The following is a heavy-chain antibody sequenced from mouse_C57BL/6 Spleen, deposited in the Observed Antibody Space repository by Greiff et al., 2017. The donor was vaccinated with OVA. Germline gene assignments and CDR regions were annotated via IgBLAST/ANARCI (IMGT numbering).Heavy chain of an antibody. V-gene: IGHV1-62-2*01. CDR3: ARHEDRYYYGSSYVRFDY. J-gene: IGHJ2*01. D-gene: IGHD1-1*01. CDR1: GYNFTEYT. Sequence: VQLQQSGAELVKPGASVKLSCKASGYNFTEYTIHWVKQRSGQGLEWIGWFYPGSGSIKYNEKFKDKATLTADKSSSTVYMELSRLTSEDSAVYFCARHEDRYYYGSSYVRFDYWGQGTTLTVSS. CDR2: FYPGSGSI.